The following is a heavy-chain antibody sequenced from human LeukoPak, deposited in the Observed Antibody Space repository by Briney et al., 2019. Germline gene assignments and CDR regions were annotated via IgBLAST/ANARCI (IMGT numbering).Heavy chain of an antibody. CDR2: ISGSGGST. CDR1: GFTFSSYA. J-gene: IGHJ6*02. V-gene: IGHV3-23*01. Sequence: GGSLRLSCAASGFTFSSYAMSWVRQAPGKGLEWVSAISGSGGSTYYADSVKGRFTISRDNSKNTLYLQMNSLRAEDTAVYYCAKDYNGSGWDYYYYGMDVWGQGTTVTVSS. CDR3: AKDYNGSGWDYYYYGMDV. D-gene: IGHD6-19*01.